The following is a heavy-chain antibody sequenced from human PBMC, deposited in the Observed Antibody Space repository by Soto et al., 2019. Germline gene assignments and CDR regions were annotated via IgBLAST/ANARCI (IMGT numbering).Heavy chain of an antibody. V-gene: IGHV1-3*01. CDR2: INAGNGNT. J-gene: IGHJ4*02. CDR3: ARSIVVVTALDY. CDR1: GYTFSNYG. D-gene: IGHD2-21*02. Sequence: ASVKVSCKASGYTFSNYGIHWVRQAPGQRLEWMGLINAGNGNTKYSQKFQGRVTITRDTSASTAYMELSSLRSEDTAVYYCARSIVVVTALDYWGQGTQVTVSS.